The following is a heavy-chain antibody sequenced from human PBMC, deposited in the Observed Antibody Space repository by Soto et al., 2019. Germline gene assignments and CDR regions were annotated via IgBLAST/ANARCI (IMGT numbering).Heavy chain of an antibody. D-gene: IGHD3-9*01. Sequence: GEALNISCKGSGYSFTSNWIAWVRQMPGKGLEWMGIIYPGDSDTRYSPSFQGQVTISADKSISTAFLQWSSLNASDTAIYYCVRPGLRYFDWAEGTLVNVSS. CDR2: IYPGDSDT. J-gene: IGHJ4*02. CDR3: VRPGLRYFD. V-gene: IGHV5-51*01. CDR1: GYSFTSNW.